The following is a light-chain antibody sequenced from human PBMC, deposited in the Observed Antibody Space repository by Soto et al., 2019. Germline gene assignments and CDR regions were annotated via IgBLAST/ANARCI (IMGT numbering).Light chain of an antibody. J-gene: IGKJ2*01. V-gene: IGKV3-20*01. CDR1: QSVSSSY. CDR2: GAS. Sequence: EIVLTQSPGTLSLSPGERATLSCRASQSVSSSYLAWYQQKPGQAPRLLIYGASSRGTGIADRFSGNGSGTHFTLTISRLEPEEVAVYYCQQYGSAYTFGHGTKREIK. CDR3: QQYGSAYT.